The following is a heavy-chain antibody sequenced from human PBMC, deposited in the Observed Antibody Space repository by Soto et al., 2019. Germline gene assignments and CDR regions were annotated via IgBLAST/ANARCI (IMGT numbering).Heavy chain of an antibody. V-gene: IGHV4-39*01. CDR2: IYYSGST. J-gene: IGHJ6*02. CDR3: ARRGKRAAASSHYYYYYGMDV. D-gene: IGHD6-13*01. Sequence: PSETLSLTCTVSGGSISSSSYYWGWIRQPPGKGLEWIGSIYYSGSTYYNPSLKSRVTISVDTSKNQFSLKLSSVTAADTAVYYCARRGKRAAASSHYYYYYGMDVWGQGTTVTVSS. CDR1: GGSISSSSYY.